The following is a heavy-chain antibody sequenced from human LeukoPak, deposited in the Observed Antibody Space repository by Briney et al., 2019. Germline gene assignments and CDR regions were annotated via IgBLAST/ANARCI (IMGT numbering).Heavy chain of an antibody. V-gene: IGHV1-2*02. CDR1: GYTFTGYY. J-gene: IGHJ5*02. Sequence: GASVKVSCKASGYTFTGYYMHWVRQAPGQGLEWMGWINPNSGGTNYAQKFQGRVTMTRDTSISTAYMELSRLRSDDTAVYYCARDGRSSSRYNPAWFDPWGQGTLVTVSS. CDR3: ARDGRSSSRYNPAWFDP. D-gene: IGHD6-13*01. CDR2: INPNSGGT.